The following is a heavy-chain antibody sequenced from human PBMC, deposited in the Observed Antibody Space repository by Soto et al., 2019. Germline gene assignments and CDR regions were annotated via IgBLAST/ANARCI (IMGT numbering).Heavy chain of an antibody. V-gene: IGHV1-3*01. CDR2: INADNGNT. CDR1: GYTFSYYA. J-gene: IGHJ1*01. CDR3: ARAPAVAATRWYFQH. Sequence: ASVKVSCKASGYTFSYYAIHRVRQAPGQGLEWMGWINADNGNTKYSQRFQGRVTITRDTSARTVHMELSSLRSEDTAVYYCARAPAVAATRWYFQHWG. D-gene: IGHD5-12*01.